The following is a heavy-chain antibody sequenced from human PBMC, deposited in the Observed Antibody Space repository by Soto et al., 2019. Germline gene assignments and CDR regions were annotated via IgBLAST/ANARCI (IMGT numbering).Heavy chain of an antibody. Sequence: SETLSLTCTVSGGSISSSSYYWGWIRQPPGKGLEWIGSIYYSGSTYYNPSLKSRVTISVDTSKNQFSLKLSSVTAADTAVYYCARHYSYSHDHGDSLNGMDVWGQGTTVTVSS. CDR3: ARHYSYSHDHGDSLNGMDV. D-gene: IGHD4-17*01. CDR1: GGSISSSSYY. J-gene: IGHJ6*02. V-gene: IGHV4-39*01. CDR2: IYYSGST.